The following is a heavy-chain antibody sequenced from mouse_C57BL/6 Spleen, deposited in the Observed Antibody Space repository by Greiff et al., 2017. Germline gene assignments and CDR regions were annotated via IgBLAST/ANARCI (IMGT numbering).Heavy chain of an antibody. CDR3: ARNYYYGSSYAYAMDY. D-gene: IGHD1-1*01. CDR2: ISSGSSTI. J-gene: IGHJ4*01. Sequence: EVQVVESGGGLVKPGGSLKLSCAASGFTFSDYGMHWVRQAPEKGLEWVAYISSGSSTIYYADTVKGRFTISRDNAKNTLFLQMTSLRSEDTAMYYCARNYYYGSSYAYAMDYWGQGTSVTVSS. V-gene: IGHV5-17*01. CDR1: GFTFSDYG.